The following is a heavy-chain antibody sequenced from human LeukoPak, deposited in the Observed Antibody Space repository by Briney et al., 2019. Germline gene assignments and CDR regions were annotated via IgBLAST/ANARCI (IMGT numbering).Heavy chain of an antibody. J-gene: IGHJ6*03. CDR2: ISPSGDKT. D-gene: IGHD6-13*01. V-gene: IGHV1-46*01. Sequence: ASVKVSCKASGYTFTNHYMHWVRQAPGQRLEWLGLISPSGDKTWNAQKFQGRVTMTRDTSISTAYMELSRLRSDDTAVYYCARSASAIAAAGVYYYYYMDVWGKGTTVTVSS. CDR1: GYTFTNHY. CDR3: ARSASAIAAAGVYYYYYMDV.